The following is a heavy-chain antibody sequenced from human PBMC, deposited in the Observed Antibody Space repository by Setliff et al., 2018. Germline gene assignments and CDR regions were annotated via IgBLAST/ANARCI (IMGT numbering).Heavy chain of an antibody. D-gene: IGHD2-21*01. CDR3: AKDGGEVY. J-gene: IGHJ4*02. V-gene: IGHV1-2*06. CDR2: INPNSDGT. CDR1: GYAFTGYY. Sequence: WASVKVSCKASGYAFTGYYIHWVRQAPGQGLERMGRINPNSDGTNYAQKFQGRVTMTRDTSISTAYMELSRLTSDDTAVYYCAKDGGEVYWGQGTLVTVSS.